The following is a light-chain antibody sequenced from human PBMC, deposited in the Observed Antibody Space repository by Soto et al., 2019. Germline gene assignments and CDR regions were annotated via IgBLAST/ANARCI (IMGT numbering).Light chain of an antibody. CDR1: SSDVGAYNY. V-gene: IGLV2-14*01. Sequence: QSALTQPASVSGSPGQSITISCAGTSSDVGAYNYVSWYQQHPGKAPKLVIYEVGDRPSGVSNRFSVSKSGNTASLTISGLQAEDEADYYCSSYTSSTTQVFGGGTKLTVL. CDR3: SSYTSSTTQV. CDR2: EVG. J-gene: IGLJ3*02.